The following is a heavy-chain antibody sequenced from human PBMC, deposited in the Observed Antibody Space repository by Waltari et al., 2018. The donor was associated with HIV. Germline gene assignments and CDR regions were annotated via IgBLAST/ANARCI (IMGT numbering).Heavy chain of an antibody. CDR1: GFTFKNYG. V-gene: IGHV3-33*01. CDR2: IWYDGSNK. CDR3: ARDRGGSSSLVLDS. J-gene: IGHJ4*02. Sequence: ASGFTFKNYGMHWVRQAPGKGLEWVAVIWYDGSNKYYADSVKGRFTISRDNSKNRLYLQMNSLRAEDTAVYYCARDRGGSSSLVLDSWGQGTLVTVSS. D-gene: IGHD6-6*01.